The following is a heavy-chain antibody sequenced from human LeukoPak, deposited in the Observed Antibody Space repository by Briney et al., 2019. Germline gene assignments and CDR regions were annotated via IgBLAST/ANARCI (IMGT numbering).Heavy chain of an antibody. CDR2: IRSEANSYAT. D-gene: IGHD6-13*01. CDR3: TALGIAAAGMDY. V-gene: IGHV3-73*01. J-gene: IGHJ4*02. CDR1: GFTFSGSA. Sequence: GGSLRLSCAASGFTFSGSAIHWVRQASGKGLEWLGRIRSEANSYATAYGASVEGRFTISRDDSKNTAYLQMNSLITEDTAVYFCTALGIAAAGMDYWGQGTLVTVSS.